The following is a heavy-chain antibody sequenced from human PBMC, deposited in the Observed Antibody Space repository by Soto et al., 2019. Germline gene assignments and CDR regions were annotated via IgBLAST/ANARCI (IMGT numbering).Heavy chain of an antibody. D-gene: IGHD5-18*01. CDR2: ISGSGGST. CDR3: AKEGRELRSPAMVYFDY. V-gene: IGHV3-23*01. J-gene: IGHJ4*02. Sequence: GGSLRLSCAASGFTFSSYAMSWVRQAPGKGVEWVSAISGSGGSTYYADSVKGRFTISRDNSKNTLYLQMNSLRAEDTAVYYCAKEGRELRSPAMVYFDYWGQGTLVTVSS. CDR1: GFTFSSYA.